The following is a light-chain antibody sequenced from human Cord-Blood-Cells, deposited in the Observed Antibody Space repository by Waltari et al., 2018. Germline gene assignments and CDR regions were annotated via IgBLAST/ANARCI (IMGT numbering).Light chain of an antibody. CDR3: SSYTSSSTLV. J-gene: IGLJ1*01. V-gene: IGLV2-14*01. CDR2: EVS. Sequence: QSALTQPASVSGSPGPSITISCTGTSSDVGVYNYVSWYQQHPGKAPKLMIYEVSNRPSGVSNRFSGSKSGNTASLTISGLQAEDEADYYCSSYTSSSTLVFGTGTKVTVL. CDR1: SSDVGVYNY.